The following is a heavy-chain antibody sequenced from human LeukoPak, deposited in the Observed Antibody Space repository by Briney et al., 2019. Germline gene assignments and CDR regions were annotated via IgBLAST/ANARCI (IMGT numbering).Heavy chain of an antibody. CDR2: IYYSGST. D-gene: IGHD5-24*01. J-gene: IGHJ4*02. CDR3: ARGRDGYNF. Sequence: PSETLSLTCTVSGGSISSYYWSWIRQPPGKGLEWIGYIYYSGSTYYNPSLKSRVTISVDTSKNQFSLKLSSVTAADTAVYYCARGRDGYNFGGQGTLVTVSS. V-gene: IGHV4-59*12. CDR1: GGSISSYY.